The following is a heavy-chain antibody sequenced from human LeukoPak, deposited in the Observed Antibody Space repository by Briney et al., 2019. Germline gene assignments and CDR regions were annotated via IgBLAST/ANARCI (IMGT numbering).Heavy chain of an antibody. Sequence: GGSLRLSCAASGFTFSDHYMDWVRQAPGKGMEWVGRTRNKAKSYTTEYAASVKGRFTISRDDSKNSLYLQMNSLKTEDTAVYYCARGSDTRGYYYPNYWGQGTLVTVSS. J-gene: IGHJ4*02. CDR2: TRNKAKSYTT. D-gene: IGHD3-22*01. CDR3: ARGSDTRGYYYPNY. CDR1: GFTFSDHY. V-gene: IGHV3-72*01.